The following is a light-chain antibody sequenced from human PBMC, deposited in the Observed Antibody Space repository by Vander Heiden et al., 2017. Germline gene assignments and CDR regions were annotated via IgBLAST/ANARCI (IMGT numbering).Light chain of an antibody. CDR3: CSYAGDYTFVI. CDR2: DVS. CDR1: SSDVGGYNY. J-gene: IGLJ2*01. V-gene: IGLV2-11*01. Sequence: QSALTQPRSVSGSPGQSVTISCAGTSSDVGGYNYVSGYQKYPCKAPKRLIYDVSQRPSGVPHRVAGSKSGNTASLTISGLQADDEADYYCCSYAGDYTFVIFGGGTKLTGL.